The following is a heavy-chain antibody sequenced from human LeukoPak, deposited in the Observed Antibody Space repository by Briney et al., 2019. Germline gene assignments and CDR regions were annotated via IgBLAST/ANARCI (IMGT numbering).Heavy chain of an antibody. CDR3: TRDLSGHYSIDY. Sequence: PGTSLRLPCAASGFTFSSYAIHWVRQAPGKGLEWVAFISNNGRNKDYADSVKGRFTISRDNSKNTLYLQVNSLRPEDTAVYYCTRDLSGHYSIDYWGQGTLVTVSS. CDR2: ISNNGRNK. J-gene: IGHJ4*02. V-gene: IGHV3-30*04. CDR1: GFTFSSYA. D-gene: IGHD3-22*01.